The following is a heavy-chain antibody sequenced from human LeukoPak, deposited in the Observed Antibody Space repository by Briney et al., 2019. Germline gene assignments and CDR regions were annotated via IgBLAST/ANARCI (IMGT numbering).Heavy chain of an antibody. Sequence: GGSLRLSCAASGFTFDDYAMHWVRQAPGKGLEWVSGISWNSGSIGYADSVKGRFTISRDNAKNSLYLQMNSLRAEDTALYYCAREGRVSGYDFDCWGQGTLVTVSS. CDR1: GFTFDDYA. V-gene: IGHV3-9*01. J-gene: IGHJ4*02. CDR3: AREGRVSGYDFDC. D-gene: IGHD5-12*01. CDR2: ISWNSGSI.